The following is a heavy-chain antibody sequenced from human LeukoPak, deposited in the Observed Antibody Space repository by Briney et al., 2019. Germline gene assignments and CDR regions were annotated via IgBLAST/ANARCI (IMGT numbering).Heavy chain of an antibody. CDR2: LSGSGGST. D-gene: IGHD1-20*01. V-gene: IGHV3-23*01. J-gene: IGHJ3*02. Sequence: GSLRLSCAASGFTFSSYAMSWVRQAPGKGLEWVSALSGSGGSTYYADSVKGRFTISRDNSKNTLYLQMNSLRAEDTAVYYCAKGDLITGHKVGAFDIWGQGTMVTVSS. CDR3: AKGDLITGHKVGAFDI. CDR1: GFTFSSYA.